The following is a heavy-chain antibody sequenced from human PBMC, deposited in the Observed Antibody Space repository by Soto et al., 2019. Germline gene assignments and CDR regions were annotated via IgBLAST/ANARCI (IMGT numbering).Heavy chain of an antibody. J-gene: IGHJ4*02. V-gene: IGHV4-34*01. CDR3: ARGAGGGNFDY. CDR2: INHSGST. D-gene: IGHD2-15*01. Sequence: SQTLSLTCAVYGGSFSGYYWSWIRQPPGEGLEWIGEINHSGSTNYNPSLKSRFTKSADTSKNQFYLKLSSVTAADSSVYYCARGAGGGNFDYWGQGTLVTVSS. CDR1: GGSFSGYY.